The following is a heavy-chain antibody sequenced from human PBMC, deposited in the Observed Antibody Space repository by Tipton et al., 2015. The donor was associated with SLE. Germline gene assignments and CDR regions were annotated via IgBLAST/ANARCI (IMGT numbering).Heavy chain of an antibody. V-gene: IGHV3-30*03. Sequence: SLRLSCVASGFISSYAMSWVRQAPGKGLEWVAVISYDGSYEYYGDSVKGRFTISRDDSKNTVSLQMNSLRAEDTALYYCARDLGYSVSSPFHHYYALDVWGQGTTVIVSS. J-gene: IGHJ6*02. D-gene: IGHD5/OR15-5a*01. CDR2: ISYDGSYE. CDR3: ARDLGYSVSSPFHHYYALDV. CDR1: GFISSYA.